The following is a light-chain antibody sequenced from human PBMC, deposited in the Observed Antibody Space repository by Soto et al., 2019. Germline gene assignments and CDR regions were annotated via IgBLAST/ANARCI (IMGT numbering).Light chain of an antibody. J-gene: IGKJ1*01. CDR2: GAS. CDR1: QSVSSSF. CDR3: QQYSFLPRT. Sequence: EIALTQSPGTLSLSPGERHILSCRASQSVSSSFLAWYQQKPGQAPRLLIYGASNRATGIPDRFSGSGSGTDFTLTISRLEPEDFAVYYCQQYSFLPRTFGQGAKVDIK. V-gene: IGKV3-20*01.